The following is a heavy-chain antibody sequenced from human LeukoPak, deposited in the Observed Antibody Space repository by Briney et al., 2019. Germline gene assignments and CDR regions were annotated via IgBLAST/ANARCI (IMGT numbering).Heavy chain of an antibody. J-gene: IGHJ6*02. CDR1: GGSISSGDYY. CDR2: IYYSGST. V-gene: IGHV4-30-4*01. CDR3: ASYYDILTGIDV. Sequence: PSETLSLTCTVSGGSISSGDYYWSWIRQPPGKGLEWIGYIYYSGSTYYNPSLKSRVTISVDTSKNQFSLKLSSVTAADTAMYYCASYYDILTGIDVWGQGTTVTVSS. D-gene: IGHD3-9*01.